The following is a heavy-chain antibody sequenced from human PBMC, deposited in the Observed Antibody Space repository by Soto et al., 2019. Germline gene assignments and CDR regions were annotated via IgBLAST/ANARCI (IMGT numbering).Heavy chain of an antibody. Sequence: EVQLLESGGGLVQPGGSLRLSCAASGFTFSSDAMNWVRQAPGKGLEWVSAISGTGGSTYYADSVKGRFTISRDNSKNTLYLQMNSLRADDTAVYYCAKDAFPRPPGYFDYWGQGTLITVSS. CDR3: AKDAFPRPPGYFDY. V-gene: IGHV3-23*01. CDR1: GFTFSSDA. CDR2: ISGTGGST. D-gene: IGHD2-8*02. J-gene: IGHJ4*02.